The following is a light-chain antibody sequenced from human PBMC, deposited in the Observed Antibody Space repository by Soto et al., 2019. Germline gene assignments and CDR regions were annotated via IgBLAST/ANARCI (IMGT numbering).Light chain of an antibody. V-gene: IGKV3-11*01. CDR1: QSVSSY. J-gene: IGKJ5*01. CDR2: DAS. Sequence: IVLTQSPATLSLSHGERATLSCRASQSVSSYLAWYQQKPGQAPRLLIYDASNRATGIPARFSGSGSGTDFTLTISSLEPEDFAVYYCQQRSNWPPITFGQGTRLEIK. CDR3: QQRSNWPPIT.